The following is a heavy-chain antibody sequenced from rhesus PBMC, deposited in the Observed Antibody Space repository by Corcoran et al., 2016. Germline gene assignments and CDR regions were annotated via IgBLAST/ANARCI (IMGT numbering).Heavy chain of an antibody. D-gene: IGHD1-44*02. CDR1: GYTFTSYY. V-gene: IGHV1-1*01. CDR2: ISPYKGNK. CDR3: TRASGWELQRGFDY. Sequence: QVQLVQSGAEIKQPGASVKLSCKASGYTFTSYYMHWVRQAPGQGLEWKGLISPYKGNKGYAQNFQGRVTITTDTSTSTGYMELSSLRSEDTAVYYCTRASGWELQRGFDYWGQGVLVTVSS. J-gene: IGHJ4*01.